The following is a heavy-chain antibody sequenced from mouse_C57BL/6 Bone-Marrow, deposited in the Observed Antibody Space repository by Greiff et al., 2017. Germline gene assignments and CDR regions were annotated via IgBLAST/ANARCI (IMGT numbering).Heavy chain of an antibody. CDR2: IHPNSGST. Sequence: VQLQQPGAELVKPGASVKLSCKASGYTFTSYWMHWVKQRPGQGLEWIGMIHPNSGSTNYNEKFKSKATLTVDKYYSTAYMQLSSLTSEVSAVYYCARRYYYYGSSEGYFDVWGTGTTVTVSS. J-gene: IGHJ1*03. CDR1: GYTFTSYW. D-gene: IGHD1-1*01. CDR3: ARRYYYYGSSEGYFDV. V-gene: IGHV1-64*01.